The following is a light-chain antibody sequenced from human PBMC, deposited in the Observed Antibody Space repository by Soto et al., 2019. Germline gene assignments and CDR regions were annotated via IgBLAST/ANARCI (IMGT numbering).Light chain of an antibody. CDR1: QTISNW. J-gene: IGKJ1*01. CDR3: QQYYSYWT. V-gene: IGKV1-5*01. Sequence: DIPMTQSPSTLSASVGDRVTITCRASQTISNWLAWYQQKPGKAPKLLIYDASSLEGGVPSRFSGSGSGTEFTLNLSSLQPDDFATYYCQQYYSYWTFGQGTKVEIK. CDR2: DAS.